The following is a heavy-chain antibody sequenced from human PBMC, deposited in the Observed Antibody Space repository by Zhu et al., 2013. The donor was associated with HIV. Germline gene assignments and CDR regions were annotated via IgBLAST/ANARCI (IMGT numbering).Heavy chain of an antibody. CDR1: GDSISGGSYR. D-gene: IGHD3-16*01. CDR3: ARLDSAGGGDL. V-gene: IGHV4-39*07. CDR2: VLFNGGT. Sequence: VQLQESGPGLVKPSETLSLTCTVSGDSISGGSYRWGWIRQPPGKGLEWIGQVLFNGGTEYNPSLKSRAIITLATSRSQFYLKLTSVTAADSGVYYCARLDSAGGGDLWGRGSLVSVSS. J-gene: IGHJ5*02.